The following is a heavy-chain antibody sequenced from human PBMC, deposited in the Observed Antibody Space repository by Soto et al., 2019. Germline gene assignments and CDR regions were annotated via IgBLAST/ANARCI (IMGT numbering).Heavy chain of an antibody. J-gene: IGHJ6*02. Sequence: EVQLVESGGGLVQPGGSLRLSCAASGFTVSSNYMSWVRQAPGQGLEWVSVIYSGGSTYYADSVKGRFTISRDNSKNTLYLQMNSLRAEDTAVYYCARDFTYGSGSYLYYYGMDVWGQGTTVTVSS. CDR1: GFTVSSNY. V-gene: IGHV3-66*01. CDR3: ARDFTYGSGSYLYYYGMDV. CDR2: IYSGGST. D-gene: IGHD3-10*01.